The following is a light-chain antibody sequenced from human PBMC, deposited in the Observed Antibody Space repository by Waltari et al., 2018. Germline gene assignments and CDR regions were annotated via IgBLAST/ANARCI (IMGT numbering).Light chain of an antibody. CDR3: FTVDDNSLRL. CDR2: RDR. J-gene: IGLJ2*01. CDR1: VLGKKF. Sequence: SYELTQPSSVSVSPGQTARTTCLGDVLGKKFIRCCQQKPGQAPVLLIFRDRERPPGTPGRFSGSSSGTTVTLTISGAQVEDEADYYCFTVDDNSLRLFGGGTKLTVL. V-gene: IGLV3-27*01.